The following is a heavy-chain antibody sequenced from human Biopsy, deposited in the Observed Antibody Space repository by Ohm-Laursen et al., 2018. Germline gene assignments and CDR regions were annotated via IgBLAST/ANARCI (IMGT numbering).Heavy chain of an antibody. V-gene: IGHV4-39*01. J-gene: IGHJ5*02. CDR3: ARHPTGFWFDP. CDR2: IYNTETT. Sequence: WVRQAPGKGLEWIGSIYNTETTFYNPSLKSRVTISVDTSPNQFSLKVSSVTAADTALYFCARHPTGFWFDPWGHGTLVTVSS.